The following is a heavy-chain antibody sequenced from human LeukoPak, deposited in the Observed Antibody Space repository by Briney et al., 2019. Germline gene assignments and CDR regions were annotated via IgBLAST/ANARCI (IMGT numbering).Heavy chain of an antibody. J-gene: IGHJ4*02. CDR3: ARGWELLGY. V-gene: IGHV3-53*01. CDR1: GFSFSSYW. Sequence: GGSLRLSCAASGFSFSSYWMSWVRQAPGKGLEWVSVIYSGGSTYYADSVKGRFTISRDNSKNTLYLQMNSLRAEDTAVYYCARGWELLGYWGQGTLVTVSS. D-gene: IGHD1-26*01. CDR2: IYSGGST.